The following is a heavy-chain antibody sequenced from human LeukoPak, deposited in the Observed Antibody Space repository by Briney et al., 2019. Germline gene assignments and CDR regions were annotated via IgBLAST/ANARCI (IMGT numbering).Heavy chain of an antibody. CDR3: ATGGFMVRGVLDY. CDR1: GGSFSGYY. J-gene: IGHJ4*02. V-gene: IGHV4-34*01. D-gene: IGHD3-10*01. Sequence: SETLSLTCAVYGGSFSGYYWSWVRQPPGKGLEWVGEINHSGSTNYNPSLKSRVSISVDKSKNQFSLKLSSVTAADTAVYYCATGGFMVRGVLDYWGQGTLVTVSS. CDR2: INHSGST.